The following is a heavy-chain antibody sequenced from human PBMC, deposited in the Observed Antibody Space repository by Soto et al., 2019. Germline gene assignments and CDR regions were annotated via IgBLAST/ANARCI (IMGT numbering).Heavy chain of an antibody. CDR1: GYTLPSCG. CDR2: INAGNGNT. J-gene: IGHJ5*02. CDR3: ARVSDDSGYDSYWSDP. V-gene: IGHV1-3*01. Sequence: GSLKGSFQAFGYTLPSCGIHLVGPAPRQRLEWMGWINAGNGNTKYSQKFQGRVTITRDTSASTAYMELSSLRSEDTAVYYCARVSDDSGYDSYWSDPWGQGTLVTVSS. D-gene: IGHD5-12*01.